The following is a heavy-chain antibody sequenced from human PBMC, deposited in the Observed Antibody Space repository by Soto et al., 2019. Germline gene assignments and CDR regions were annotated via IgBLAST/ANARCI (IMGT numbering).Heavy chain of an antibody. CDR2: IKQDGSEK. V-gene: IGHV3-7*01. D-gene: IGHD3-10*01. CDR1: GFTFSSYW. Sequence: EVQLVESGGGLVQPGGSLRLSCAASGFTFSSYWMSWVRQAPGKGLEWVANIKQDGSEKYYVDSVKGRFTISRDNAKNSLYLQMNSLRAEDTAVYYCARVPELLWFGEPTLFFDIWGQGTMVTVSS. J-gene: IGHJ3*02. CDR3: ARVPELLWFGEPTLFFDI.